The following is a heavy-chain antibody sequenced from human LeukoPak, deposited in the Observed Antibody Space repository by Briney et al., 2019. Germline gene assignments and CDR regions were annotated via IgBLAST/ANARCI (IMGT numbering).Heavy chain of an antibody. CDR3: ARDGGPGYSSSWYLY. CDR2: IYSGGNT. D-gene: IGHD6-13*01. Sequence: PGGSLRLSCAASGFTVSSNYMSWVRQAPGKGLECVSVIYSGGNTYYADSVKGRFTISRDNAKNSLYLQMNSLRAEDTAVYYCARDGGPGYSSSWYLYWGQGTLVTVSS. CDR1: GFTVSSNY. V-gene: IGHV3-66*01. J-gene: IGHJ4*02.